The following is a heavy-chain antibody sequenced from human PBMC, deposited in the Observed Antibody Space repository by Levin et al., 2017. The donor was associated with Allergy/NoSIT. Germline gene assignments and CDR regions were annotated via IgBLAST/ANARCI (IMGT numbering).Heavy chain of an antibody. CDR1: GFTFITSN. CDR3: ARLRCTNGVCFPGDFNAFDI. Sequence: NPGESLKISCAASGFTFITSNMSWVRQAPGKGLEWVSSISSSNYIYYAESVRGRFTISRDNATNSLSLQMNSLRAEDTAIYYCARLRCTNGVCFPGDFNAFDIWGQGTTVTVSS. CDR2: ISSSNYI. J-gene: IGHJ3*02. V-gene: IGHV3-21*01. D-gene: IGHD2-8*01.